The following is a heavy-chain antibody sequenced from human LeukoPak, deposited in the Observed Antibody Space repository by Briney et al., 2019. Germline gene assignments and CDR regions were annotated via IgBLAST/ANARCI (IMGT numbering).Heavy chain of an antibody. V-gene: IGHV4-34*01. CDR2: INHSGST. Sequence: PSETLSLTCAVYGGSFSGYYWSWIRQPPGKGLEWIGEINHSGSTKYNPSLKSGVTISVDTSRNQFFLRLSSVTAADTAVYYCARFSEYYHSSVHYLDYWGQGTLVSVSS. J-gene: IGHJ4*02. CDR1: GGSFSGYY. D-gene: IGHD3-22*01. CDR3: ARFSEYYHSSVHYLDY.